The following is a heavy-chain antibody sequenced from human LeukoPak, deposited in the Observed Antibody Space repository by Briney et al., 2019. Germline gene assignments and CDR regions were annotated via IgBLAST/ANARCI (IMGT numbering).Heavy chain of an antibody. CDR2: ISDTGRLS. CDR3: AKGGLGDGYSYAS. J-gene: IGHJ5*02. CDR1: GFTFSSSA. D-gene: IGHD5-24*01. Sequence: GGSLRLSCAASGFTFSSSAMSWVRQAPGKGLEWVAAISDTGRLSYCADSVNGRFTISRDNSKNTLSLQMNSLRAADTAVYYCAKGGLGDGYSYASWGQGTLITVSS. V-gene: IGHV3-23*01.